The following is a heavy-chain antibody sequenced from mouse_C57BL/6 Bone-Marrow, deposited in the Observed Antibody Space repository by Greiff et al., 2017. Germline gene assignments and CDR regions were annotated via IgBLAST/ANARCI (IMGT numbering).Heavy chain of an antibody. CDR1: GYTFTSYG. CDR2: IYPSSGNT. Sequence: VQLQQSGAELARPGASVKLSCKASGYTFTSYGISWVKQRTGQGLEWIGEIYPSSGNTNYNEKFKGKATLTADKSSSTAYMQLRSLTSEDSADYVCARPLRSYAMDYWGQGTSVTVSS. CDR3: ARPLRSYAMDY. J-gene: IGHJ4*01. D-gene: IGHD1-1*01. V-gene: IGHV1-81*01.